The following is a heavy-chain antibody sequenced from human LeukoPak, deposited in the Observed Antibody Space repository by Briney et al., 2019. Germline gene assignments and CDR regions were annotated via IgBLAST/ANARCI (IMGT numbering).Heavy chain of an antibody. CDR3: AAGYSSGWYYFDY. CDR2: IYSGGST. V-gene: IGHV3-66*01. J-gene: IGHJ4*02. Sequence: SGGSLRLSCAASGFTFSSYAMSWVRQAPGKGLEWVSVIYSGGSTYYADSVKGRFTISRDNSKNTLYLQMNSLRAEDTAVYYCAAGYSSGWYYFDYWGQGPLVTVS. CDR1: GFTFSSYA. D-gene: IGHD6-19*01.